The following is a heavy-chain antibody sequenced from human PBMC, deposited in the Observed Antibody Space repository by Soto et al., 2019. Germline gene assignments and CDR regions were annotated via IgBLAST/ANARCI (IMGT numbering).Heavy chain of an antibody. J-gene: IGHJ6*03. D-gene: IGHD3-16*01. CDR3: ARHLGIERGDYYYYYMDV. CDR1: GYSFTSYW. V-gene: IGHV5-51*01. Sequence: GESLKISCKGSGYSFTSYWIGWVRQMPGKGLEWMGIIYPGDSDTRYSPSFQGQVTISADKSISTAYLQWSSLKASDTAMYYCARHLGIERGDYYYYYMDVWGKGTTVTVSS. CDR2: IYPGDSDT.